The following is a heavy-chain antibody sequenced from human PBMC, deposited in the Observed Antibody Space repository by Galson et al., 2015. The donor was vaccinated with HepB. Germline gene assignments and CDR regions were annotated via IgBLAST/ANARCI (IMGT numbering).Heavy chain of an antibody. V-gene: IGHV1-3*01. Sequence: SVKVSCKASGYTFTSYATHWVRQAPGQRLEWMGWINAGNGDTKYSQQFQGRVTITRDTSATTAYMELSSLTSEDTAVFYCARTIFGVVSDGFDIWGQGTMVTVSP. CDR2: INAGNGDT. D-gene: IGHD3-3*01. CDR1: GYTFTSYA. CDR3: ARTIFGVVSDGFDI. J-gene: IGHJ3*02.